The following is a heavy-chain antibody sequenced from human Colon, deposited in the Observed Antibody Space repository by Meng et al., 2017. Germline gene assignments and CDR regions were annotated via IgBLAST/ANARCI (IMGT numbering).Heavy chain of an antibody. V-gene: IGHV3-11*01. Sequence: QVQLVDSGGVPVKAGGSCILSCGASGFIFSDYYITWLRQAPGKGLEWVSYISSRGGTIHYADSVRGRFTISRDNANNSVFLQMNSLRAEDTAVYYCARNLFGDYWGQGILVTVSS. J-gene: IGHJ4*02. CDR3: ARNLFGDY. CDR1: GFIFSDYY. D-gene: IGHD3-16*01. CDR2: ISSRGGTI.